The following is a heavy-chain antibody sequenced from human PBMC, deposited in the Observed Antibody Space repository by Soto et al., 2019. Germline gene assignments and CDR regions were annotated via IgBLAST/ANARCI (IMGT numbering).Heavy chain of an antibody. V-gene: IGHV1-18*01. CDR1: GYTFTSYG. CDR3: ARDMVLNYYDSSGYQDY. D-gene: IGHD3-22*01. Sequence: GASVKGSWKASGYTFTSYGISWGRQAPGQGLEWMGWISAYNGNTDYAQKLQGRVTMTTDTSTSTAYMELRSLRSDDTAVYYCARDMVLNYYDSSGYQDYWGQGTLVTVSS. J-gene: IGHJ4*02. CDR2: ISAYNGNT.